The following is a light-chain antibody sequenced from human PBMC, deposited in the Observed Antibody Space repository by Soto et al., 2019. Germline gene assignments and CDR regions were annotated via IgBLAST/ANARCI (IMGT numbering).Light chain of an antibody. J-gene: IGKJ4*01. CDR2: GAS. Sequence: EVVLTQSPATLSLSPGERATLSCRASQSVGVSLTWYQQKPGQAPRLLFYGASNRATGIPARFTGSGSGTEFTLTISSLQSEDFAVYSCQQYDNWPPTFGGGTKVDIK. CDR3: QQYDNWPPT. CDR1: QSVGVS. V-gene: IGKV3-15*01.